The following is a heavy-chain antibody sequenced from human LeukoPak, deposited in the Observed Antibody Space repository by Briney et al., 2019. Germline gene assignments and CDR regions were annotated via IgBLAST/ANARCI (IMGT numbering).Heavy chain of an antibody. CDR2: IRHDGSIK. CDR3: AKDSLADIDY. Sequence: GGSLRLSCAASGFIFSTHGMYWVRQAPGKGLEWVAFIRHDGSIKNYADSVKGRSTISRDNSKNTLYLQMSRLRAEDTAVYYCAKDSLADIDYWGQGTLVTVSS. D-gene: IGHD3-16*01. CDR1: GFIFSTHG. J-gene: IGHJ4*02. V-gene: IGHV3-30*02.